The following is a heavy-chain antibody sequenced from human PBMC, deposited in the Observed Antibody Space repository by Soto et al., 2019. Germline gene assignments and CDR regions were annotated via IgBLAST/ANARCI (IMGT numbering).Heavy chain of an antibody. J-gene: IGHJ6*03. CDR3: ARDKPAVADTLSPDLYYYMDV. D-gene: IGHD6-19*01. CDR1: GGTFSSYT. V-gene: IGHV1-69*04. Sequence: SVKVSCKASGGTFSSYTISWVRQAPGQGLEWMGRIIPILGIANYAQKFQGRVTITADKSTSTAYMELSSLRSEDTAVYYCARDKPAVADTLSPDLYYYMDVWGKGTTVTVSS. CDR2: IIPILGIA.